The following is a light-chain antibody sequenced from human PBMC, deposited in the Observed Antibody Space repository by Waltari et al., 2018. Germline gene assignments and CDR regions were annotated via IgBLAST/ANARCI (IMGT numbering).Light chain of an antibody. CDR3: QHSFSTLLT. V-gene: IGKV1-39*01. CDR2: AAS. J-gene: IGKJ4*01. Sequence: IQMTQYPSSLSASVGDRVTITCRASQNINNNLNWYQHKPGKAPKLLIYAASSLQSGVPSRFSGRGSGTDFTLTITSLQLEDFATYFCQHSFSTLLTFGGGTKVQIK. CDR1: QNINNN.